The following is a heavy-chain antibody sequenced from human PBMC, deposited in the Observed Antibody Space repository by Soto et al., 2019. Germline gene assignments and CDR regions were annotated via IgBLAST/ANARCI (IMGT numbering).Heavy chain of an antibody. J-gene: IGHJ6*01. V-gene: IGHV1-2*02. Sequence: QVQLVQSGAEVKKPGASVMVSCKSSGYSFTVYYMSWVRQAPGQGLEWMGWINPNSGDTKYAQKFQGRVTMTRDTSISTAYMELRRLRSDETAVYYCARRDYGIHGMDVW. D-gene: IGHD4-17*01. CDR3: ARRDYGIHGMDV. CDR1: GYSFTVYY. CDR2: INPNSGDT.